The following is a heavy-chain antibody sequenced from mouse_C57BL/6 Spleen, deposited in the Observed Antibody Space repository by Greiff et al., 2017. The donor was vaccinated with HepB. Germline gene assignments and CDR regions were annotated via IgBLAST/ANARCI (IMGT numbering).Heavy chain of an antibody. CDR2: ISSGSSTI. D-gene: IGHD2-5*01. CDR1: GFTFSDYG. Sequence: EVKLLESGGGLVKPGGSLKLSCAASGFTFSDYGMHWVRQAPEKGLEWVAYISSGSSTIYYEDTVKGRYTIARDNAKNTLFLQMTSLRSEDTAMYYCARPYYSNYLYAMDYWGQGTSVTVSS. J-gene: IGHJ4*01. CDR3: ARPYYSNYLYAMDY. V-gene: IGHV5-17*01.